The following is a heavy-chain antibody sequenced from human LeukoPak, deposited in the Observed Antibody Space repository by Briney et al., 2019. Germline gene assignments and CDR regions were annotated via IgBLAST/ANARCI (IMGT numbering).Heavy chain of an antibody. V-gene: IGHV3-7*04. CDR3: ARARGYSYNPLFDY. D-gene: IGHD5-18*01. Sequence: GGSLRLSCVASGFTFSGYWMSWVRQAPGEGLEWVANIKQDGGEFYYVGAVKGRFTISRDNAKNSLYLQMNRLRVDDTAVYYCARARGYSYNPLFDYWGQGTLVTVSS. CDR1: GFTFSGYW. J-gene: IGHJ4*02. CDR2: IKQDGGEF.